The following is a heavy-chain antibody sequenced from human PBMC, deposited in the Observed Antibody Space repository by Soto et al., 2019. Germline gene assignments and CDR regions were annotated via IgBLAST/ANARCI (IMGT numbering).Heavy chain of an antibody. CDR3: ARDYSGGGYCSRGSCYELPVPYGMDV. J-gene: IGHJ6*02. CDR2: INAGNGNT. D-gene: IGHD2-15*01. CDR1: GYTFTSYA. V-gene: IGHV1-3*01. Sequence: ASVKVSCKASGYTFTSYAMHWVRQAPGQRLEWMGWINAGNGNTKYSQKFQGRVTITRDTSVSTAYMELSSLRSEDTAVYYCARDYSGGGYCSRGSCYELPVPYGMDVWGQGTTVTVSS.